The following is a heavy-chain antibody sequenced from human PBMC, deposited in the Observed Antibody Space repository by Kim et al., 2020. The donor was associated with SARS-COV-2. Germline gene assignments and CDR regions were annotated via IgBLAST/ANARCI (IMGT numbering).Heavy chain of an antibody. CDR1: GFTFSSHW. CDR2: INSDGSTT. Sequence: GGSLRLSCAASGFTFSSHWMHWVRQEPGKGLVWVSRINSDGSTTSYADSVKGRFTISRDNAKNTLYLQMNSLRAEDTAVYYCARRQFTSGWYYFEYWGQGTLVTVSS. D-gene: IGHD6-19*01. V-gene: IGHV3-74*01. CDR3: ARRQFTSGWYYFEY. J-gene: IGHJ4*02.